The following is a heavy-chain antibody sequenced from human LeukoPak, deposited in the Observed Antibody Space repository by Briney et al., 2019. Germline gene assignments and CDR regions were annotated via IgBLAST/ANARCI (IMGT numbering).Heavy chain of an antibody. CDR1: GASINSGGNY. CDR3: ARGVPGYDILTGYYHGAYYFDY. CDR2: IYYFEGT. V-gene: IGHV4-31*03. D-gene: IGHD3-9*01. Sequence: SETLSLTCTVSGASINSGGNYRSWIRQHPGKGLEWIGYIYYFEGTYYKPSLSRRFTISVDTSKNQFSLKLSSVPAADTAVYYCARGVPGYDILTGYYHGAYYFDYRGQGTLVIVSS. J-gene: IGHJ4*02.